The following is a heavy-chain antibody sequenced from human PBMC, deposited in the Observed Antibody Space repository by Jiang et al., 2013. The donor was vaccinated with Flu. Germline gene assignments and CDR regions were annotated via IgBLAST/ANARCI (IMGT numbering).Heavy chain of an antibody. D-gene: IGHD6-19*01. CDR3: ARDGPFSSGWYTEFDY. CDR1: GFTFSSYA. J-gene: IGHJ4*02. CDR2: ISYDGSNK. Sequence: SGGGVVQPGRSLRLSCAASGFTFSSYAMHWVRQAPGKGLEWVAVISYDGSNKYYADSVKGRFTISRDNSKNTLYLQMNSLRAEDTAVYYCARDGPFSSGWYTEFDYWGQGTLVTVSS. V-gene: IGHV3-30-3*01.